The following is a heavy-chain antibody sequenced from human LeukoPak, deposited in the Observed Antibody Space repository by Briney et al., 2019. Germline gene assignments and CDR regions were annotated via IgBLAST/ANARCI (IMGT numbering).Heavy chain of an antibody. CDR1: GGSISSSSYY. CDR3: ARRGSFDSSGYIDY. D-gene: IGHD3-22*01. J-gene: IGHJ4*02. Sequence: SETLSLTCTVSGGSISSSSYYWGWIRRPPGKGLEWIGSIYYSGSTYYNPSLKSRVTISVDTSKNQFSLKLSSVTAADTAVYYCARRGSFDSSGYIDYWGQGTLLTVSS. CDR2: IYYSGST. V-gene: IGHV4-39*07.